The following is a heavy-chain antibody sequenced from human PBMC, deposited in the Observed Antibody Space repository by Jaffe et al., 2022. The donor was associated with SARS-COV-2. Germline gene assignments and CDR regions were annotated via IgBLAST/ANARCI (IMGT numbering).Heavy chain of an antibody. CDR2: IYFSGTT. J-gene: IGHJ6*02. D-gene: IGHD1-1*01. CDR3: ARGAQRFNWNDVPDYYDGMDV. Sequence: QVQLQESGPGLVKPSQTLSLTCTVSGGSISSGVYYWSWIRQHPGKGLEWIGYIYFSGTTYYNPSLKSRVTISVDTSKNQFYLKMTSVTAADTAVYHCARGAQRFNWNDVPDYYDGMDVWGQGTTVIVSS. CDR1: GGSISSGVYY. V-gene: IGHV4-31*03.